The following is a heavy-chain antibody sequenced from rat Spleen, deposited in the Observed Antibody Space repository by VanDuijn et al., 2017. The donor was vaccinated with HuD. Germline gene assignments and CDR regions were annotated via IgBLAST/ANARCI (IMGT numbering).Heavy chain of an antibody. V-gene: IGHV3-1*01. D-gene: IGHD1-2*01. Sequence: EVQLQESGPGLVKPSQSLSLTCSVTGYSITSNYWGWIRKFPGNKMEWIGHISNSGSTSYNPSHKSQISITRDTSKNQFFLQLNSVTTEDTATYYCARYEYYSSPFGYWGQGTLVTVSS. CDR2: ISNSGST. CDR1: GYSITSNY. J-gene: IGHJ3*01. CDR3: ARYEYYSSPFGY.